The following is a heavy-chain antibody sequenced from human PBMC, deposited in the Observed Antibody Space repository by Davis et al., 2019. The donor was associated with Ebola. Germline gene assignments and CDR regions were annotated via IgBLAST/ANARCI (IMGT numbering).Heavy chain of an antibody. CDR2: ISSSSSTI. CDR1: GFTFSSYS. Sequence: PGGSLRLSCAASGFTFSSYSMNWVRQAPGKGLEWVSYISSSSSTIYYADSVKGRFTISRDNAKNALYLQMNSLGDEDTAVYYCARAGGNYYYGMDVWGQGTTVTVSS. D-gene: IGHD3-16*01. J-gene: IGHJ6*02. CDR3: ARAGGNYYYGMDV. V-gene: IGHV3-48*02.